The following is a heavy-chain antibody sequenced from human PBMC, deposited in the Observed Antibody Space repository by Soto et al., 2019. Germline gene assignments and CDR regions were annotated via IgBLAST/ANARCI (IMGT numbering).Heavy chain of an antibody. CDR1: GFTLSSYW. Sequence: GGSLRLSCAASGFTLSSYWMSWVRQAPGKGLEWVANIKQDGSEKYYVDSVKGRFTISRDNAKNSLYLQMNSLRAEDTAVYYCAREGQEYYDFWSGYQYYYYYYMDVWGKGTTVTVSS. J-gene: IGHJ6*03. D-gene: IGHD3-3*01. V-gene: IGHV3-7*01. CDR2: IKQDGSEK. CDR3: AREGQEYYDFWSGYQYYYYYYMDV.